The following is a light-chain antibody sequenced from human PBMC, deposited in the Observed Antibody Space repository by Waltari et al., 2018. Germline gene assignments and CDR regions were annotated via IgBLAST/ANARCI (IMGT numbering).Light chain of an antibody. Sequence: QSVLTQPPSASGTPGQRVVISCSGSSSNLGPMIVNWYHQIPGMAPKRLIHTNKKGPAGVPGRYSGSKCGTSASLAISGRQVGEEGNYYWASGDDSLNGQVFGGGTKLTVL. J-gene: IGLJ3*02. V-gene: IGLV1-44*01. CDR1: SSNLGPMI. CDR2: TNK. CDR3: ASGDDSLNGQV.